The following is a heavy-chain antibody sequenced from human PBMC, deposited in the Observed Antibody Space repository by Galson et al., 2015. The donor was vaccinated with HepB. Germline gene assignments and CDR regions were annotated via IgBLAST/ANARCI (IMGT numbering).Heavy chain of an antibody. CDR2: ISYDGSNK. J-gene: IGHJ4*02. CDR3: ARYAEAYSSNWHYFDY. D-gene: IGHD6-13*01. V-gene: IGHV3-30*04. Sequence: SLRLSCAASGFTFSGSSMRWVRQAPGKGLEWVSVISYDGSNKDYADSVKGRFTISRDNSKNTLYLQMSSLRAEDTADYYCARYAEAYSSNWHYFDYWGQGTLVTVSS. CDR1: GFTFSGSS.